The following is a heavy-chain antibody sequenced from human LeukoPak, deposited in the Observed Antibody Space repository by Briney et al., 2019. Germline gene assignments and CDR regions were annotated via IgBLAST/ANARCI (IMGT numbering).Heavy chain of an antibody. CDR3: ARAPPYYYDSSGYFDY. CDR1: GGSISSYY. CDR2: IYYSGST. V-gene: IGHV4-59*01. D-gene: IGHD3-22*01. J-gene: IGHJ4*02. Sequence: SETLSLTCTVAGGSISSYYWSWIRQPPGKGLEWIGYIYYSGSTNYNPSLKSRVTISVDTSKNQFSLKLSSVTAADTAVYYCARAPPYYYDSSGYFDYWGQGTLVTVSS.